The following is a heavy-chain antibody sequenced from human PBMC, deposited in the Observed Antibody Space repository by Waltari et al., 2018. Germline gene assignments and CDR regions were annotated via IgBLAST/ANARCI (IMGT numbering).Heavy chain of an antibody. CDR2: ISSSGTSI. Sequence: EMQLVESGGGLVTPGGSVRLPCAASGFTFTTYEMNWVRQAPGKGLEWISYISSSGTSIYYADSVKGRFTISRDNAQDSLYLQMNSLRAEDTAVYYCARAAITGTGFDFWGQGSLVTVSS. CDR3: ARAAITGTGFDF. J-gene: IGHJ4*02. D-gene: IGHD1-20*01. V-gene: IGHV3-48*03. CDR1: GFTFTTYE.